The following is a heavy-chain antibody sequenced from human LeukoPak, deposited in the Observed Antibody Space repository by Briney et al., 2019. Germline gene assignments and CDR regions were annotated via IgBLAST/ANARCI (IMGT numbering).Heavy chain of an antibody. CDR3: ARPKTNYDILTGYYYYFDY. J-gene: IGHJ4*02. CDR2: IGSSGSII. Sequence: PGGSLRLSCAASGFTFRSYSMNWVRQAPGKGLEWVSYIGSSGSIIYYADSVRGRFTISRDNAKNSLYLQMNSLRAEDTAVYYCARPKTNYDILTGYYYYFDYWGQGTLVTVSS. D-gene: IGHD3-9*01. V-gene: IGHV3-48*04. CDR1: GFTFRSYS.